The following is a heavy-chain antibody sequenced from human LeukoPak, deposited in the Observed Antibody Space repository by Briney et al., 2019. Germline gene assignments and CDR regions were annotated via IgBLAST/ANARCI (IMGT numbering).Heavy chain of an antibody. Sequence: QPGGSLRLSCAASGFTFSSYAMSCVRQTPGKGLEWVSAISGSGGSTYYADSVKGRFTISRDNSKNTLYLQMNSLRAEDTAVCYCAKDLRSFTIFGVLHGSGYGMDVWGQGTRVTVSS. CDR1: GFTFSSYA. J-gene: IGHJ6*02. CDR3: AKDLRSFTIFGVLHGSGYGMDV. CDR2: ISGSGGST. V-gene: IGHV3-23*01. D-gene: IGHD3-3*01.